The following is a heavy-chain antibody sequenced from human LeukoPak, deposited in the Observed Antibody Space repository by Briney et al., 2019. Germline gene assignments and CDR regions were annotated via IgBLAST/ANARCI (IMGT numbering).Heavy chain of an antibody. J-gene: IGHJ4*02. V-gene: IGHV3-9*01. CDR2: ISWNSGSK. CDR1: GFTFDDYA. CDR3: AKDVYSSRVAPGGY. D-gene: IGHD6-19*01. Sequence: PGGSLRLSCAASGFTFDDYAMHWVRQAPGKGLEWVSGISWNSGSKGYADSVKGRFTISRDNAKNSLYLQMNSLRAEDTALYYCAKDVYSSRVAPGGYWGQGTLVTVSS.